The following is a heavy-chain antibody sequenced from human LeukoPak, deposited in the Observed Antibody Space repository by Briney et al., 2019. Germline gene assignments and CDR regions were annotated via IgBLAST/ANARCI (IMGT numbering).Heavy chain of an antibody. J-gene: IGHJ5*02. CDR3: AKGAAAGLVDWFDP. CDR1: GFIFSNYA. D-gene: IGHD6-13*01. V-gene: IGHV3-23*01. Sequence: GGLRLSCAASGFIFSNYALMWVRQAPGKGLEWVASITGIGDETFYADSVKGRFSLSRDNSKNMLYLQMYSLGAEDTAIYYWAKGAAAGLVDWFDPWGQGTLVTVSS. CDR2: ITGIGDET.